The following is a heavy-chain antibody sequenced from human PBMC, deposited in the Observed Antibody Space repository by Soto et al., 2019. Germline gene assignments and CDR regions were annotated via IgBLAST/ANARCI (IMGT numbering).Heavy chain of an antibody. CDR1: GGSISSYY. CDR2: IYYSGST. Sequence: SETLSLTCTVSGGSISSYYWSWIRQPPGKGLEWIGYIYYSGSTNYNPSLKSRVTISVDTSKNQFSLKLSSVTAADTAVYYCARHSGGSGYDNYYYYYMGVWGKGTTVTVSS. CDR3: ARHSGGSGYDNYYYYYMGV. V-gene: IGHV4-59*08. J-gene: IGHJ6*03. D-gene: IGHD5-12*01.